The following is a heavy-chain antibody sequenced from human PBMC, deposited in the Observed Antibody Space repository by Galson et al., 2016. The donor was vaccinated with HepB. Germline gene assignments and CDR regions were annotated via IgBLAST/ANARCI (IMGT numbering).Heavy chain of an antibody. J-gene: IGHJ4*02. Sequence: SLRLSCAASEFTFSSYAMSWVRQAPGKGLEYVSAISGNGGSTYYADSVKGRFTISRDNPKNTLYLQMSSLRTEDTAVYYCVKGGGYSSGWYKGAFDYWGQGTLVTVSS. CDR1: EFTFSSYA. CDR3: VKGGGYSSGWYKGAFDY. CDR2: ISGNGGST. V-gene: IGHV3-64D*06. D-gene: IGHD6-19*01.